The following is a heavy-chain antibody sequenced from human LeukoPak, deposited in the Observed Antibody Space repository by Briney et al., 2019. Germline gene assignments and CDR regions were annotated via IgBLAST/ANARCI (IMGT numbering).Heavy chain of an antibody. CDR2: IKSKTDGGTT. V-gene: IGHV3-15*01. D-gene: IGHD4-11*01. Sequence: GGSLRLSCAASGFTFSNAWMSWVRQAPGKGLEWVGRIKSKTDGGTTDYAAPVKGRFTISRDNSKNTLYLQMNSLRAEDTAVYYCARGMQTTVTPYAYWGQGTLVTVSS. CDR1: GFTFSNAW. CDR3: ARGMQTTVTPYAY. J-gene: IGHJ4*02.